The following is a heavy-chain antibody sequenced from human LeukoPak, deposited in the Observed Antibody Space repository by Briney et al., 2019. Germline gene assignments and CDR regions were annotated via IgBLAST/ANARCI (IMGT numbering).Heavy chain of an antibody. CDR1: GYTFTCYD. CDR3: ARGAPGSSCSGGSCRYFDF. V-gene: IGHV1-8*01. CDR2: VNPNSGHT. Sequence: ASVKVSCKASGYTFTCYDINWVRQATGQGLEWMGWVNPNSGHTGFAQKFQGRVSMTTNTSISTAYMEARSLKSEDTAVYYCARGAPGSSCSGGSCRYFDFWGQGTLVSVSS. D-gene: IGHD2-15*01. J-gene: IGHJ4*02.